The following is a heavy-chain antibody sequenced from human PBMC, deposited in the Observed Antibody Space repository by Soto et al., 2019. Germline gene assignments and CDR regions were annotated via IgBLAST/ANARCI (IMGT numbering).Heavy chain of an antibody. J-gene: IGHJ4*02. CDR1: GVTLTDVW. CDR2: IKSNTAGGTT. Sequence: GGSLRHSCAVSGVTLTDVWMNWVRQAPGKGPEWVGRIKSNTAGGTTDFAAPVKGRFTISRDDSQNTLYLQMDSLKTEDTAVYYCSHGYYQYFNSWGPGTLVTVSS. CDR3: SHGYYQYFNS. V-gene: IGHV3-15*07. D-gene: IGHD5-18*01.